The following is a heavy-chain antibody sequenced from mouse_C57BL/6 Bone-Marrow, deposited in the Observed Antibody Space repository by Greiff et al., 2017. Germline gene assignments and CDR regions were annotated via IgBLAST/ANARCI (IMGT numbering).Heavy chain of an antibody. Sequence: VQLQQSGAELARPGASVKLSCKASGYTFTSYGISWVKQRTGQGLEWIGEIYPRSGNTYYNEKFKGKATLTADKSSSTAYMELRSLTSEDSAVYFCASIYDGYWVGYFDVWGTGTTVTVSS. CDR1: GYTFTSYG. D-gene: IGHD2-3*01. CDR2: IYPRSGNT. V-gene: IGHV1-81*01. J-gene: IGHJ1*03. CDR3: ASIYDGYWVGYFDV.